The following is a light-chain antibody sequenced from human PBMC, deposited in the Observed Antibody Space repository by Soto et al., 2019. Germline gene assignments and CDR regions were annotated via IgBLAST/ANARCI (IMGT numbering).Light chain of an antibody. CDR1: SSDLRVYNF. CDR3: SSYASSTTPL. CDR2: DVS. J-gene: IGLJ2*01. V-gene: IGLV2-14*03. Sequence: QSALTQPASVSGSPGQSITISCTGTSSDLRVYNFVSWYQQHPGKAPKLMIYDVSNRPSGVSDRFSGSKSGNTASLTISGLHAEDEAGYFCSSYASSTTPLFGGGTKVTVL.